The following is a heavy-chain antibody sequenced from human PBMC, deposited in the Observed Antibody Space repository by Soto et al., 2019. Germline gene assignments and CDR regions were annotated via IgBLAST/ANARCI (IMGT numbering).Heavy chain of an antibody. CDR2: ISYDGSNK. CDR1: GFTFSSYA. D-gene: IGHD3-10*01. V-gene: IGHV3-30-3*01. J-gene: IGHJ4*02. CDR3: AREGVVLWFGELSYFDY. Sequence: QVPLVESGGGVVQPGRSLRLSCAASGFTFSSYAMHWVRQAPGKGLEWVAVISYDGSNKYYADSVKGRFTISRDNSKNTLYLQMNSLRAEDTAVYYWAREGVVLWFGELSYFDYWGQGTLVTVSS.